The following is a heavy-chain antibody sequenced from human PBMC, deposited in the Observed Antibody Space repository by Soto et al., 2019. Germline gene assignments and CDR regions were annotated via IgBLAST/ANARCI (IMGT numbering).Heavy chain of an antibody. CDR2: ISYDGTNK. CDR1: GFTFSNYG. J-gene: IGHJ4*02. CDR3: AKDSASRAYITIFGVVVYGFDY. Sequence: GGSLRLSCAASGFTFSNYGMYWVRQAPGKGLEWVAVISYDGTNKYYADSVKGRFTISRDNSNNTLYLQMNSLRAEDSAVYYCAKDSASRAYITIFGVVVYGFDYWGQGTLVTVSS. V-gene: IGHV3-30*18. D-gene: IGHD3-3*01.